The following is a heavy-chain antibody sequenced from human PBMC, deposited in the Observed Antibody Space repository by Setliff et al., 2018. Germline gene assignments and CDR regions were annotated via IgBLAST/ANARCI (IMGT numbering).Heavy chain of an antibody. D-gene: IGHD6-6*01. CDR3: AREGVDSRSSTDYRHYMDV. J-gene: IGHJ6*03. CDR2: IIPIFGTT. V-gene: IGHV1-69*05. CDR1: GGTFKNYG. Sequence: GASVKVSCKASGGTFKNYGISWVRQAPGQGLEWMGGIIPIFGTTNYAQKFQGRATIITDESTSTAYMELSSLRSEDTAVYYCAREGVDSRSSTDYRHYMDVWGKGTTVTVSS.